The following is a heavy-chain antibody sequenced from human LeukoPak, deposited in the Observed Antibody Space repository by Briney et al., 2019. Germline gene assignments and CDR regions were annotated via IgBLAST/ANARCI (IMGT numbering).Heavy chain of an antibody. CDR2: ISWNSSTL. CDR3: AKAMTGYDILTGYDLDS. CDR1: GFTLDDYA. D-gene: IGHD3-9*01. V-gene: IGHV3-9*01. Sequence: GGSLRLSCAASGFTLDDYAMHWVRQAPGKGLERVSGISWNSSTLGYADSVKGRFTISRDSAKKSLYLQMNSLRAEDTALYYCAKAMTGYDILTGYDLDSWGQGALVTVSS. J-gene: IGHJ4*02.